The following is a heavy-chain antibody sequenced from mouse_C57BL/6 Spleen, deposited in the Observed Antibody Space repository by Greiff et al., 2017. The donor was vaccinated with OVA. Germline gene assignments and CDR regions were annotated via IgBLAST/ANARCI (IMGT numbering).Heavy chain of an antibody. CDR1: GYTFTSYW. V-gene: IGHV1-7*01. Sequence: VKLVESGAELAKPGASVKLSCKASGYTFTSYWMHWVKQRPGQGLEWIGYINPSSGYTKYNQKFKDKATLTADTSSSTAYMQLSSLTYEDSAVCYCSREGRKDAMDYWGQGTSVTVSS. J-gene: IGHJ4*01. CDR3: SREGRKDAMDY. CDR2: INPSSGYT.